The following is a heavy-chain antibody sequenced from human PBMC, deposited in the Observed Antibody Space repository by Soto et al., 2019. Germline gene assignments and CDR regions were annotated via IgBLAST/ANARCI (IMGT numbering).Heavy chain of an antibody. CDR3: ARDFYADSRTDFDY. CDR1: GFIFSDYY. Sequence: QVQLVESGGGLVKPGGSLRLSCATSGFIFSDYYMHWIRQAPGKGLEWISYISGNGRIIQYADSAKGRFTISRDNAQNSLYLQMNSLIAEDTALYFCARDFYADSRTDFDYWGQGTLVTVSS. V-gene: IGHV3-11*01. D-gene: IGHD4-17*01. CDR2: ISGNGRII. J-gene: IGHJ4*02.